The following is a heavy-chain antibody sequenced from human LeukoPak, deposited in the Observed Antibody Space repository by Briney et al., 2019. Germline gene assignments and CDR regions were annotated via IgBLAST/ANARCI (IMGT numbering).Heavy chain of an antibody. D-gene: IGHD4-17*01. J-gene: IGHJ4*02. CDR3: ARDRNDYGDSNYFDY. CDR1: GFIFSTYG. V-gene: IGHV3-21*01. CDR2: IIASGGST. Sequence: GGSLRLSCAASGFIFSTYGMNWVRQAPGKGLEWVSLIIASGGSTYYADSVKGRFTISRDNAKNSLYLQMNSLRAEDTAVYYCARDRNDYGDSNYFDYWGQGTLVTVSS.